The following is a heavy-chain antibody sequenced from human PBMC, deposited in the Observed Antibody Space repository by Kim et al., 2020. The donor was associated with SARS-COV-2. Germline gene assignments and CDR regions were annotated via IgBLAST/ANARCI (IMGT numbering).Heavy chain of an antibody. Sequence: GGSLRLSCAASGFTFGSYWMNWVRHAPGKGLEWVANIGQDGSETHYVDSVKGRFTISRDNAESSLFLQMNSLRGEDTAFYYCVRDGGYTSGWTPSTFDYWGKGIVVTVSS. CDR3: VRDGGYTSGWTPSTFDY. D-gene: IGHD6-19*01. J-gene: IGHJ4*02. V-gene: IGHV3-7*01. CDR2: IGQDGSET. CDR1: GFTFGSYW.